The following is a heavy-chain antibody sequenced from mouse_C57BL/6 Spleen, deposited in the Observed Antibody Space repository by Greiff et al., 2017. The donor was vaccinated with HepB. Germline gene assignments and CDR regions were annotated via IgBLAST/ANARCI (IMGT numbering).Heavy chain of an antibody. CDR1: GYTFTDYE. CDR3: TREDYSNYVYAMDY. CDR2: IDPETGGT. Sequence: QVHVKQSGAELVRPGASVTLSCKASGYTFTDYEMHWVKQTPVHGLEWIGAIDPETGGTAYNQKFKGKAILTADKSSSTAYMELRSLTSEDSAVYYCTREDYSNYVYAMDYWGQGTSVTVSS. J-gene: IGHJ4*01. V-gene: IGHV1-15*01. D-gene: IGHD2-5*01.